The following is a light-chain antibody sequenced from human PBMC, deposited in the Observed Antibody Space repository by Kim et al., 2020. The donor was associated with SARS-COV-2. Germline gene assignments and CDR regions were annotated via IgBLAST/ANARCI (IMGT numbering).Light chain of an antibody. V-gene: IGLV3-1*01. J-gene: IGLJ2*01. CDR1: KLGDKY. CDR2: QDS. Sequence: SYELTQPPSVSVSPGQTASITCSGDKLGDKYACWYQQKPGQSPVLVIYQDSKRPSGIPERFSGSNSGNKATLTISGTQAMDEADYYCQAWDSSTDVVFGGWTQLTVL. CDR3: QAWDSSTDVV.